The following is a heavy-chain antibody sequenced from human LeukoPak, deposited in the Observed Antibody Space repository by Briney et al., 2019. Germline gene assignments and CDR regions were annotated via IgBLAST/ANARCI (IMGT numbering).Heavy chain of an antibody. D-gene: IGHD3-3*01. CDR3: ARDFGRPTTFDY. Sequence: GGSLRLSCAASGFTFSSHWMSWVRQTPGKGLERVATIKQDGSEKYYVGSVNGRFTITRDNAKNSLYLQMNSLRAEDTGTYYCARDFGRPTTFDYWGQGTLVTVSS. J-gene: IGHJ4*02. V-gene: IGHV3-7*03. CDR2: IKQDGSEK. CDR1: GFTFSSHW.